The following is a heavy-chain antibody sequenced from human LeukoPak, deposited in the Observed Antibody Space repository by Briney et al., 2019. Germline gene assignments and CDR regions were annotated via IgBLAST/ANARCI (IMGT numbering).Heavy chain of an antibody. CDR3: AKGLGYCSSTSCYTDYYYGMDV. V-gene: IGHV3-23*01. D-gene: IGHD2-2*02. CDR2: ISGSGGST. CDR1: GFTFSSYA. Sequence: GGSLRLSCAASGFTFSSYAMSWVRQAPGKGLEWVSAISGSGGSTYYADSVKGRFTISRDNSKNTLYLQMNSLRAEDTAVYYCAKGLGYCSSTSCYTDYYYGMDVWGQGTTVTVSS. J-gene: IGHJ6*02.